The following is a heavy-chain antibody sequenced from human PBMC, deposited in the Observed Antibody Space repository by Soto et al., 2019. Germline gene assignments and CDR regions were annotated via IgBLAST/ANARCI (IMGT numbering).Heavy chain of an antibody. Sequence: WGSLRLSCAASGFTFSTYAMTWVRQAPGKGLEWVSTISGSGGSTYYADSVKGRFTISRDRSDNMLHLQMNSLRAEDTAIYYCAKERTAERELRHFDYWGQGTLVTVSS. CDR1: GFTFSTYA. D-gene: IGHD1-26*01. CDR3: AKERTAERELRHFDY. CDR2: ISGSGGST. J-gene: IGHJ4*02. V-gene: IGHV3-23*01.